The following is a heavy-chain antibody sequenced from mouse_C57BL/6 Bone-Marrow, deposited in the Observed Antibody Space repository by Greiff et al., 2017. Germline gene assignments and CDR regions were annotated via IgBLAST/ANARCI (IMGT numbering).Heavy chain of an antibody. Sequence: VQLQQSGAELVRPGASVKLSCTASGFNIKDYYMHWVKQRPEQGLEWIGRIDPEDGDSEYAPKFHGKATMTADTSSNTAYLQLSILTSEDTAVYYCTSLGSSPDYWGQGTTLTVSA. V-gene: IGHV14-1*01. CDR2: IDPEDGDS. J-gene: IGHJ2*01. CDR1: GFNIKDYY. CDR3: TSLGSSPDY. D-gene: IGHD1-1*01.